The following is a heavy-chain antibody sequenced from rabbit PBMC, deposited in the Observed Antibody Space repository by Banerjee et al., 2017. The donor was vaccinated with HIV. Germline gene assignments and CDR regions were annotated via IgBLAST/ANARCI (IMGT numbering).Heavy chain of an antibody. V-gene: IGHV1S45*01. D-gene: IGHD6-1*01. J-gene: IGHJ4*01. Sequence: EESGGDLVKPEGSLTLTCTASGFSFSSSYWICWVRQAPGKGLEWIACIYTGSSGSTWYASWAKGRFTISKTSSTTVTLQMTSLTAADTATYFCATDYVDYAGYGYTLNLWGPGTLVTVS. CDR2: IYTGSSGST. CDR3: ATDYVDYAGYGYTLNL. CDR1: GFSFSSSYW.